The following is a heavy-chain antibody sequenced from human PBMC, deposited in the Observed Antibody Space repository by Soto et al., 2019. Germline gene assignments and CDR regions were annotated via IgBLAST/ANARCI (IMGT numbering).Heavy chain of an antibody. Sequence: GGSLRLSCAASGFTFSSYEMNWVCQAPGKGLEWVSYISSSGSTIYYADSVKGRFTISRDNAKNSLYLQMNSLRAEDTAVYYCARTRRGGHDYWGQGTLVTVSS. CDR1: GFTFSSYE. CDR3: ARTRRGGHDY. V-gene: IGHV3-48*03. D-gene: IGHD2-15*01. CDR2: ISSSGSTI. J-gene: IGHJ4*02.